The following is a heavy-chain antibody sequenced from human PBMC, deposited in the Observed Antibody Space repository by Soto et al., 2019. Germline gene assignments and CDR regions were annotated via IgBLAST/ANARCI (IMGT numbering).Heavy chain of an antibody. CDR1: GFIFSDYE. Sequence: EAELVESGGGLVQPGGSLTLSCAASGFIFSDYEVDWVRQAPGRGPEWISYISDGGTTIYYADSVKGRCTISRDDAKKSLYLHMNNLRVDDTAIYFCVKAYCTGGTCFDAFDLWGQGTVVTVSS. D-gene: IGHD2-8*02. CDR2: ISDGGTTI. CDR3: VKAYCTGGTCFDAFDL. V-gene: IGHV3-48*03. J-gene: IGHJ3*01.